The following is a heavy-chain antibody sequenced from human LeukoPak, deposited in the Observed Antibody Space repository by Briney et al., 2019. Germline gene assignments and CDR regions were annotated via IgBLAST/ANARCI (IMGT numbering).Heavy chain of an antibody. CDR3: AKDRGGLMVRGVRTGY. D-gene: IGHD3-10*01. J-gene: IGHJ4*02. CDR1: GFTFSSYG. Sequence: GRSLRLSCAASGFTFSSYGMHWVRQAPGKGLEWVAVISYDGSNKYYADSVKGRFTISRDNSKNTLYLQMNSLRAEDTAVYYCAKDRGGLMVRGVRTGYWGQGTLVTVSS. V-gene: IGHV3-30*18. CDR2: ISYDGSNK.